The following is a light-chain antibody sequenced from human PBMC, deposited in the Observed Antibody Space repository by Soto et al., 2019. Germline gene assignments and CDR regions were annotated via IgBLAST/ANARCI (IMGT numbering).Light chain of an antibody. V-gene: IGKV3-20*01. J-gene: IGKJ4*01. CDR1: RSLDSRY. CDR3: QQYGSFVT. CDR2: AAF. Sequence: VILTQSAYTLSSSAGERATLSCRASRSLDSRYLVWYQQKPGQAPRLLIYAAFSRATGIPDRFSGSGSGTDFTLTISSLEPEDFAVYFCQQYGSFVTFGGGTKVDIK.